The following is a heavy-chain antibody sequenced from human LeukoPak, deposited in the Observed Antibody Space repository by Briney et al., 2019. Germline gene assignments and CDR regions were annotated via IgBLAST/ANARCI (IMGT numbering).Heavy chain of an antibody. V-gene: IGHV4-4*07. CDR2: IYTGGST. Sequence: SETLSLTCTVSGGSINSYFWTWIRQPAGKGLEWIGRIYTGGSTNYNPSLKSRVTMSVDTSKNQFSLKLNSVTAADTAVYYCARHISSGGTYAHFDYWGQGTLVTVSS. D-gene: IGHD1-26*01. CDR3: ARHISSGGTYAHFDY. J-gene: IGHJ4*02. CDR1: GGSINSYF.